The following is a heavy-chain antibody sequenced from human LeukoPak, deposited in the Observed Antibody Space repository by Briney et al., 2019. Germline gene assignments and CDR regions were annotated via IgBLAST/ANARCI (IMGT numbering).Heavy chain of an antibody. Sequence: ASGKVSCKASGYTFTSYGISWVRQAPGQGLEWMGWISAYNSNTNYAQKLQGRVTMTTDTSTSTAYMELRSLRSDDTAVYYCAKSTLTLPTWYYYDSSGTNWFDPWGQGTLVTVSS. D-gene: IGHD3-22*01. V-gene: IGHV1-18*01. CDR3: AKSTLTLPTWYYYDSSGTNWFDP. CDR1: GYTFTSYG. J-gene: IGHJ5*02. CDR2: ISAYNSNT.